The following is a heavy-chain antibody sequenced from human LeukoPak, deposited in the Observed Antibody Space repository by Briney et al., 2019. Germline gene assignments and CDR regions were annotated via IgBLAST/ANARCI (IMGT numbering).Heavy chain of an antibody. D-gene: IGHD6-6*01. CDR2: INPNSGGT. Sequence: GSAKVSCKASGYTFTGYYMHWVRQAPGQGLEWMGWINPNSGGTNYAQKFQGRVTMTRDTSISTAYMELSRLRSDDTAVYYCARDRHGYSSSSDWFDPWGQGTLVTVSS. CDR1: GYTFTGYY. CDR3: ARDRHGYSSSSDWFDP. V-gene: IGHV1-2*02. J-gene: IGHJ5*02.